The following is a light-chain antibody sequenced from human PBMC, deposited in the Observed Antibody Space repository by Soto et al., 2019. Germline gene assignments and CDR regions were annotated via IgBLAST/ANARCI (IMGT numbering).Light chain of an antibody. CDR3: CSYVGSDTYVL. Sequence: QSVLTQPRSVSGSPGQSVTISCTGTSSDVGNYNYVSWYQQHPGKAPKFMMYDVNKRPSGVPDRFSGSKSGNTASLTISGLQAEDEADYYCCSYVGSDTYVLFGGGTKVTVL. CDR2: DVN. CDR1: SSDVGNYNY. V-gene: IGLV2-11*01. J-gene: IGLJ2*01.